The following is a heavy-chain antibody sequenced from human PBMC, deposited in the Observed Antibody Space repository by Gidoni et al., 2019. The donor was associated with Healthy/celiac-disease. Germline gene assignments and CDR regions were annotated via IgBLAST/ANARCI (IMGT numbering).Heavy chain of an antibody. CDR1: GGSISSYY. CDR2: IYYSGRT. J-gene: IGHJ4*02. Sequence: QVQLQESGPGLVKPSETLSLTCTVSGGSISSYYWSWIRQPPGKGLEWIGYIYYSGRTNYNPSLKSRVTISVDTSKNQFSLKLSSVTAADTAVYYCARHGRDMTTVTFVDYWGQGTLVTVSS. CDR3: ARHGRDMTTVTFVDY. D-gene: IGHD4-17*01. V-gene: IGHV4-59*08.